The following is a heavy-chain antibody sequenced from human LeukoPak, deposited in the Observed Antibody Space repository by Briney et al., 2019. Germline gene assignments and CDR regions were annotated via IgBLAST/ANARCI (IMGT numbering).Heavy chain of an antibody. CDR3: ARGAAGTGAADY. CDR1: GGSISSYY. V-gene: IGHV4-59*01. D-gene: IGHD6-13*01. CDR2: THYSGST. J-gene: IGHJ4*02. Sequence: PSETLSLTCTVSGGSISSYYWSWIRQPPGKGLEWIGYTHYSGSTKYNPSLKSRLTISVDSSKNQFSLRLSSVTAADTAVYFCARGAAGTGAADYWGQGTLATVSS.